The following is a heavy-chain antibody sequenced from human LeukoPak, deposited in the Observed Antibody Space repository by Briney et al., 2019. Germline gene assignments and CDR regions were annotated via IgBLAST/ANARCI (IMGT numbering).Heavy chain of an antibody. J-gene: IGHJ4*02. D-gene: IGHD3-10*01. CDR3: ARAPSTRLLWFGELSSRLFDY. CDR1: GYTFTGYY. CDR2: INPNSGGT. V-gene: IGHV1-2*02. Sequence: ASVKVSCKASGYTFTGYYMHWVRQAPGQGLGWMGWINPNSGGTNYAQKFQGRVTMTRDTAISTAYMELSRLRSDDTAVYYCARAPSTRLLWFGELSSRLFDYWGQGTLVTVSS.